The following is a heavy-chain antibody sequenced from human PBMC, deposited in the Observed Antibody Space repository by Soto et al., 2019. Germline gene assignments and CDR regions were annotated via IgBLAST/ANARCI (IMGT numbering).Heavy chain of an antibody. CDR1: GFTFSSYT. CDR3: ARSRIVMLVVVVPYFFDS. Sequence: EVQLLESGGGLVQPGGSLRLSCAASGFTFSSYTMTWVRQAPGKGPEWVSSISGNGESTKYADTVKGRFTISRDNSKHTLYLQINSLRAEDTAVYYCARSRIVMLVVVVPYFFDSWGQGALVTVSS. V-gene: IGHV3-23*01. CDR2: ISGNGEST. D-gene: IGHD3-22*01. J-gene: IGHJ4*02.